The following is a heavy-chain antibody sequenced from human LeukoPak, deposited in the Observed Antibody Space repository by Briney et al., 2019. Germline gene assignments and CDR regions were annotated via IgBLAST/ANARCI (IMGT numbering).Heavy chain of an antibody. D-gene: IGHD3-10*01. V-gene: IGHV3-7*01. Sequence: GGSLRLSCAASGFSFPSFWMSWVRQAPGKGLEWVATINQDGRKIYYVDSGKGRFTISRDNAKNSLYLQMNSLRAEDTAVYYCAREAVVRGPAGVPLDYWGQGTLVTVSS. CDR1: GFSFPSFW. CDR3: AREAVVRGPAGVPLDY. J-gene: IGHJ4*02. CDR2: INQDGRKI.